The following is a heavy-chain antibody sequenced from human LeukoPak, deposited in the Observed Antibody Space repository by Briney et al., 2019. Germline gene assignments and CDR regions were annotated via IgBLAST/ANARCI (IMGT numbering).Heavy chain of an antibody. J-gene: IGHJ5*02. V-gene: IGHV1-8*03. CDR2: MNPNSGNT. CDR1: GYTFTSYG. CDR3: ARGSSSDWFDP. D-gene: IGHD6-6*01. Sequence: GASVKVSCKASGYTFTSYGINWVRQATGQGLEWMGWMNPNSGNTGYAQKFQGRVTITRNTSISTAYMELSSLRSEDTAVYYCARGSSSDWFDPWGQGTLVTVSS.